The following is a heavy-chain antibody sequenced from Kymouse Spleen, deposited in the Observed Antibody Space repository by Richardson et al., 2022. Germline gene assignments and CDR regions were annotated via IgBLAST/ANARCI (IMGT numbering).Heavy chain of an antibody. CDR3: ARVGVGAGYYGMDV. J-gene: IGHJ6*02. Sequence: EVQLVESGGGLVQPGGSLRLSCAASGFTFSSYWMSWVRQAPGKGLEWVANIKQDGSEKYYVDSVKGRFTISRDNAKNSLYLQMNSLRAEDTAVYYCARVGVGAGYYGMDVWGQGTTVTVSS. D-gene: IGHD1-26*01. CDR1: GFTFSSYW. V-gene: IGHV3-7*01. CDR2: IKQDGSEK.